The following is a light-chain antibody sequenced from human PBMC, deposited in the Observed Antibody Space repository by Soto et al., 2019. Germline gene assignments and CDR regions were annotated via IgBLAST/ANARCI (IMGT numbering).Light chain of an antibody. J-gene: IGLJ2*01. CDR3: SSYKTSSTVVV. CDR1: SSDIGCFNY. V-gene: IGLV2-14*01. Sequence: QSVLTQPASVSGSPGQSITISCTGTSSDIGCFNYVSWYHQYPGKAPYLMIFGVSDRLLGVSIRFSGSKSGTTASLTIFGLQAEDEADYYCSSYKTSSTVVVFGGGTKVTVL. CDR2: GVS.